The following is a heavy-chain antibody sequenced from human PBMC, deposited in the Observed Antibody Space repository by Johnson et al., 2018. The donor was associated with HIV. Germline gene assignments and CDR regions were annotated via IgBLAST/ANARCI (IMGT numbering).Heavy chain of an antibody. D-gene: IGHD2-15*01. J-gene: IGHJ3*02. V-gene: IGHV3-30*03. CDR2: ISYDGSYR. CDR1: GFTFSSCG. CDR3: ARGMVVAATQAFDI. Sequence: QLVESGGGVVQPGRSLRLSCAASGFTFSSCGMHWVRQAPGKGLEWVAVISYDGSYRYYADSVKGRFTISRDNSKNTLYLQMNSLRAEDTAVYYCARGMVVAATQAFDIWGQGTMVTVSS.